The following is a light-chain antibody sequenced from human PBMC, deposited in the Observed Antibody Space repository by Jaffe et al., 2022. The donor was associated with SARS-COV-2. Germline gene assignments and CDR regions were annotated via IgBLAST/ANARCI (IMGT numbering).Light chain of an antibody. CDR3: CSYAGPFTWV. Sequence: QSALTQPRSVSGSPGQSVTISCTGTSSDVGAYIFVSWYQQHPDKAPKLIIYDVNKRPSGVPDRFSGSKSGNAASLTISGLQAEDEADYYCCSYAGPFTWVFGGGTKLTVL. V-gene: IGLV2-11*01. CDR2: DVN. CDR1: SSDVGAYIF. J-gene: IGLJ3*02.